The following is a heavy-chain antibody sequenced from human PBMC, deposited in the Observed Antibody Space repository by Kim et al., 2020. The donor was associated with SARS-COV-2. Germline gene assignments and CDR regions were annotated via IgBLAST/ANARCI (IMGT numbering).Heavy chain of an antibody. CDR1: GYIFTSYW. J-gene: IGHJ6*02. CDR2: IYPGDSDT. Sequence: GESLKICCKGSGYIFTSYWIGWVRQMPGKGLEWMGIIYPGDSDTKYSPSFQGQVTISADKSISTAYLQWSSLKASDTAMYYCARHGVRGVTYYYYGMDVWGQGTPVTVSS. CDR3: ARHGVRGVTYYYYGMDV. V-gene: IGHV5-51*01. D-gene: IGHD3-10*01.